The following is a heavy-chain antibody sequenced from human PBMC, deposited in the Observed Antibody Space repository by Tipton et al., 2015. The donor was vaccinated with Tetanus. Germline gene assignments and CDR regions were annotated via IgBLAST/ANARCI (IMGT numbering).Heavy chain of an antibody. CDR1: GGSISSSSYY. Sequence: TLSLTCTVSGGSISSSSYYWGRIRQPPGKGLEWIGSIYYSGSTYYNPSLKSRVTMSVDTSKNQFSLRLNSVTAADTAMYYCVRSSPIRVADKWGVDWFDPWGQGTLVTVSS. J-gene: IGHJ5*02. D-gene: IGHD6-19*01. CDR3: VRSSPIRVADKWGVDWFDP. CDR2: IYYSGST. V-gene: IGHV4-39*07.